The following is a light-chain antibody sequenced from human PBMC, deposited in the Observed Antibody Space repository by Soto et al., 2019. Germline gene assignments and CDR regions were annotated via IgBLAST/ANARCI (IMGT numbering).Light chain of an antibody. CDR2: DAS. J-gene: IGKJ4*01. Sequence: EIVLTQSPGILSLSPGERATLSYRASQSVSSNYLVWFQQKPGQAPRLVIYDASTRATGIPDRFSGSGSGTDFTLTISGLEPEDFAVYYCYQFGRAPLTFGGGTKVEIK. V-gene: IGKV3-20*01. CDR3: YQFGRAPLT. CDR1: QSVSSNY.